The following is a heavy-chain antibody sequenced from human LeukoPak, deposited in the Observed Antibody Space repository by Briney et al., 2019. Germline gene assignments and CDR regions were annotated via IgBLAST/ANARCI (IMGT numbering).Heavy chain of an antibody. D-gene: IGHD2-2*01. CDR2: VSGADGTT. V-gene: IGHV3-23*01. CDR3: AKHWSYCSTTSCFFNYYYYYMDV. Sequence: GGSLRLSCAASGFTFSAYGMSWVRQSPRKGLEWVSGVSGADGTTYYADSMKGRFTISRDNSKSTLYLQMNNLRAEDTAVYYCAKHWSYCSTTSCFFNYYYYYMDVWGKGTTVTVSS. CDR1: GFTFSAYG. J-gene: IGHJ6*03.